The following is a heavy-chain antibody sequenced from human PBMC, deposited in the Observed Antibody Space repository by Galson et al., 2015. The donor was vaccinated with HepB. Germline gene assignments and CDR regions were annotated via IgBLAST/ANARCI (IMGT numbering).Heavy chain of an antibody. CDR1: GGTFSTHT. V-gene: IGHV1-69*13. D-gene: IGHD6-13*01. CDR3: VREDITASANPVDY. J-gene: IGHJ4*02. CDR2: ITPIFGTA. Sequence: SVTVSCKASGGTFSTHTMNWVRQAPGQGLEWMGGITPIFGTANYGQKFQGRVTITADERTTTVYMELSSLKFEDTAVYYCVREDITASANPVDYWGQGTLVTVSS.